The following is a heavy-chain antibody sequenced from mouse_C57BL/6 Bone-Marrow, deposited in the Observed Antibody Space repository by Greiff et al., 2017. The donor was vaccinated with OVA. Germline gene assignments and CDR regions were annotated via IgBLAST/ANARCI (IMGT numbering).Heavy chain of an antibody. Sequence: QVQLKESGPELVKPGASVKISCKASGYTFTDYYINWVKQRPGQGLEWIGWIFPGSGSTYYNEKFKGKATLTVDKSSSTAYMLLSSLTSEDSAVYFCARSCDYYGSSPFAYWGQGTLVTVSA. CDR2: IFPGSGST. D-gene: IGHD1-1*01. CDR1: GYTFTDYY. V-gene: IGHV1-75*01. J-gene: IGHJ3*01. CDR3: ARSCDYYGSSPFAY.